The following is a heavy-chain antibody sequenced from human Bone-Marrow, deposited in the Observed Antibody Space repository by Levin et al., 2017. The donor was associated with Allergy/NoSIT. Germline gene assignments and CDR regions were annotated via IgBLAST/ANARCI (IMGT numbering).Heavy chain of an antibody. V-gene: IGHV3-23*01. CDR2: IYDVGTPT. CDR3: ARDRRINPYWYFDF. D-gene: IGHD2-15*01. CDR1: GFTFRSYA. Sequence: GESLKISCAASGFTFRSYAMTWVRQSPGKGLEWVSCIYDVGTPTFYADSVKGRFTISRDNSENTLYLHMNSLRADDTAVYYCARDRRINPYWYFDFWGRGTLVSVSS. J-gene: IGHJ2*01.